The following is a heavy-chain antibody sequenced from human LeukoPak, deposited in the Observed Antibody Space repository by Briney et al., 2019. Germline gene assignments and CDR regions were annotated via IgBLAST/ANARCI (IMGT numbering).Heavy chain of an antibody. V-gene: IGHV3-30*18. CDR3: AKDVGVSEDTAILDY. Sequence: GGSLRLSCAAPGFTFSSYGMHWVRQAPGKGLEWVPVISYDGSNKYYADSVKGRFTISRDNSKNTLYLQMNSLRAEDTAVYYCAKDVGVSEDTAILDYWGQGTLVTVSS. CDR2: ISYDGSNK. D-gene: IGHD5-18*01. J-gene: IGHJ4*02. CDR1: GFTFSSYG.